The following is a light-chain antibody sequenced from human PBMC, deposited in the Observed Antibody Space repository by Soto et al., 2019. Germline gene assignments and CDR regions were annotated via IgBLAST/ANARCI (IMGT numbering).Light chain of an antibody. CDR3: QQFYDLPIT. V-gene: IGKV2-28*01. CDR2: DAS. Sequence: EIVMTQSPLSLPVSPGEPASISCRSSQSLLHTDGHHFLDWYQQQPGKAPKVLIYDASKLQTGVPSRFSGRGSGKDFTFTISSLQPDDSGTYYCQQFYDLPITFGQGTRLEI. J-gene: IGKJ5*01. CDR1: QSLLHTDGHHF.